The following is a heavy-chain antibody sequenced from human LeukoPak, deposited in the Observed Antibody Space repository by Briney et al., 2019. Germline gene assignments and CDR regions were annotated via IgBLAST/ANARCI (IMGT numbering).Heavy chain of an antibody. CDR3: GRGGYDMYD. J-gene: IGHJ6*02. V-gene: IGHV3-66*01. CDR2: TNRDGPT. Sequence: PGGSLRLSCAASGXSVSNNYLSWVRQAPGKGLEWVSTTNRDGPTFHADSVKGRFTISRDNSRNTLYLQMNSLRAEDTAVYYCGRGGYDMYDWGQGTTVSVSS. D-gene: IGHD2-2*01. CDR1: GXSVSNNY.